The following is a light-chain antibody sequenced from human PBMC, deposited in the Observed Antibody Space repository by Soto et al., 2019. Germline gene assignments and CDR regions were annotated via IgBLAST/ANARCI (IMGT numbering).Light chain of an antibody. V-gene: IGKV3-20*01. Sequence: EIVLTQSPGTLSLSPGERATLSCRASQSVSSSYLAWYQQKPGQAPRLLFYGASSRATGIPDRFSGSGSGTDFTLTISRLEPEDFAVYYCQQYGSSPQTFGQGTKLEIK. CDR1: QSVSSSY. J-gene: IGKJ2*01. CDR3: QQYGSSPQT. CDR2: GAS.